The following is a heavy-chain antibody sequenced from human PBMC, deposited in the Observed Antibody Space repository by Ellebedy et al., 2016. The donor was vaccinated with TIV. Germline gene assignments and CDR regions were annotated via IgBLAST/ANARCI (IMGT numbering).Heavy chain of an antibody. Sequence: AASVKVSCKTAGYTFTNFGISWVRQAPGQGLEWMGWINPNSGGTNYAQKFQGRVTMTRDTSISTAYMELSRLRSDDTAVYYCAPVLVVNGASAFDIWGQGTMVTVSS. CDR1: GYTFTNFG. CDR2: INPNSGGT. CDR3: APVLVVNGASAFDI. V-gene: IGHV1-2*02. D-gene: IGHD2-2*01. J-gene: IGHJ3*02.